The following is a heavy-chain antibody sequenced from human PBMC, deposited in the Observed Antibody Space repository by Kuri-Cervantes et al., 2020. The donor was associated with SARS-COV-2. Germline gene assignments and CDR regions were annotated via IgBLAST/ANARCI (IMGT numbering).Heavy chain of an antibody. CDR3: AHSPTYYFDSSGYYYFDY. V-gene: IGHV2-26*01. J-gene: IGHJ4*02. CDR2: IFSNDEK. Sequence: SGPTLVKPTETLTLTCTVSGFSLSNARMGVSWIRQPPGKALEWLAHIFSNDEKSYSTSLKSRLTITKDTSKDQVVLTMTNMAPVDTATYYCAHSPTYYFDSSGYYYFDYWGQGTLVTVSS. D-gene: IGHD3-22*01. CDR1: GFSLSNARMG.